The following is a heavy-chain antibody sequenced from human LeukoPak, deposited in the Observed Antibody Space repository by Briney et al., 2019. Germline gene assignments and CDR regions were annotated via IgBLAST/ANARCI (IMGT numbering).Heavy chain of an antibody. CDR2: IWYDGSNK. D-gene: IGHD3-22*01. J-gene: IGHJ4*02. CDR3: ARVAMSDSSGYCDY. Sequence: GGSLRLSCEASGFTFSSYAMHWVRQAPGKGLEWVAVIWYDGSNKNYEDSVKGRFTISRDNSKNTLYLQMNSLRAEDTAVYYCARVAMSDSSGYCDYWGKGTLVTVSS. CDR1: GFTFSSYA. V-gene: IGHV3-33*08.